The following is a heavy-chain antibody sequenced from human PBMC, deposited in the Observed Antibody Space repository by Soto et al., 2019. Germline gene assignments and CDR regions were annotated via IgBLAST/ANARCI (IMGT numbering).Heavy chain of an antibody. V-gene: IGHV3-74*03. CDR1: EFIFSSYW. CDR2: IKGDGRSP. Sequence: EVQLVESGGGLVQPGGSLRLSCVASEFIFSSYWMHWVRQAPGKGLVWVSRIKGDGRSPTYADSVKGRFTISSDNAKNTLYLQMHSLRAEDTAVYYCAREDRYNWNDAGYNWLDSWGQGTLVTVSS. J-gene: IGHJ5*01. D-gene: IGHD1-20*01. CDR3: AREDRYNWNDAGYNWLDS.